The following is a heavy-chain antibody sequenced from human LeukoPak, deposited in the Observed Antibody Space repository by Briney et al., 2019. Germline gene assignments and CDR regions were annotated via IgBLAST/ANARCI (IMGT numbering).Heavy chain of an antibody. V-gene: IGHV4-59*01. CDR3: ARAGPRTYYYDSSGYYCDY. D-gene: IGHD3-22*01. J-gene: IGHJ4*02. CDR2: IYYSGST. Sequence: SETLSLTCTVSGGSISSYYWSWIRQPPGKGLEWIGYIYYSGSTNYNPSLKSRVTISVDTSKNQFSLKLSSVIAADTAVYYCARAGPRTYYYDSSGYYCDYWGQGTLVTVSS. CDR1: GGSISSYY.